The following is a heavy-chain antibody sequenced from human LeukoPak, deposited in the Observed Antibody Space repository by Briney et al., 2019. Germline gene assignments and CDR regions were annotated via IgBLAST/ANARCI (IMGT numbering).Heavy chain of an antibody. CDR3: ARGKAAYRLNNWFAP. Sequence: PGGSLRLSCAASGFTFSSYAMHWVRQAPGKGLEWVAVISYDGSNKYYADSVKGRFTISRDNSKNTLYLQMNSLRAEDTAVYYCARGKAAYRLNNWFAPWGQGTLVTASS. J-gene: IGHJ5*02. CDR1: GFTFSSYA. D-gene: IGHD6-13*01. CDR2: ISYDGSNK. V-gene: IGHV3-30*01.